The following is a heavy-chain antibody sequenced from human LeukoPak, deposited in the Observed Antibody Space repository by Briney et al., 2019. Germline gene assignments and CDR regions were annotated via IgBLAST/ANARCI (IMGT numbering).Heavy chain of an antibody. CDR3: ARAGGLTMIVVVLDY. V-gene: IGHV1-46*01. CDR1: GYTFTSYY. D-gene: IGHD3-22*01. CDR2: INPSGGST. J-gene: IGHJ4*02. Sequence: PTASVKVSCKASGYTFTSYYMHWVRQAPGQGLEWMGIINPSGGSTSYAQKFQGRVTMTRDTSTSTVYMELSSLRSEDTAVYHCARAGGLTMIVVVLDYWGQGTLVTVSS.